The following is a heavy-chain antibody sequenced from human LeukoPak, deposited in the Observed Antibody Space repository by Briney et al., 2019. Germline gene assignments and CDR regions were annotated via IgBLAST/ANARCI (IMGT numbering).Heavy chain of an antibody. J-gene: IGHJ4*02. CDR2: IYPGDSDT. CDR1: GYSFTSYW. CDR3: ARCRRDYYDSSGYSDYFDL. Sequence: KVGESLKISCKGSGYSFTSYWMGWVRQIPGKGLEWMGIIYPGDSDTRCSPSFQGQVTISGDKSISTAYLQWSSLKASDTAMYYWARCRRDYYDSSGYSDYFDLWGQGTLVTVSS. V-gene: IGHV5-51*01. D-gene: IGHD3-22*01.